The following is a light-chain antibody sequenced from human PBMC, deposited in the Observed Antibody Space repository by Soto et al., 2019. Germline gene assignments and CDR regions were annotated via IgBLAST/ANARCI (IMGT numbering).Light chain of an antibody. J-gene: IGKJ5*01. Sequence: ETVLTQSPGTLSLSQGERATVSCRASQSVGGSSLAWYQQRPGQAPRLLIYDTSRRATGIPDRFSGSGSGTDFTLTISRLEPEDFVLYYCQHFRAFGQGTRLEIK. CDR1: QSVGGSS. CDR3: QHFRA. V-gene: IGKV3-20*01. CDR2: DTS.